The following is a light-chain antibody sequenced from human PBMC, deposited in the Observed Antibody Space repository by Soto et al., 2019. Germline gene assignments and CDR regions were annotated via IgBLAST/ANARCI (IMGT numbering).Light chain of an antibody. Sequence: DIQMTQSPSTLSASEGDRVTITCRASQRIGNWLAWYQQKTGKVPKLLIYKASILQSGVPARFSGSGSATEFTLTISSLQPDDFATYYCQQYDSYPYTFGQGTNLEIK. CDR2: KAS. CDR3: QQYDSYPYT. V-gene: IGKV1-5*03. CDR1: QRIGNW. J-gene: IGKJ2*01.